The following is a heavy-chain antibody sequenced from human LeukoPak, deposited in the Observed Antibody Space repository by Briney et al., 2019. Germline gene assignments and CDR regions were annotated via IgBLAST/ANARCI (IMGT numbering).Heavy chain of an antibody. CDR1: GYTFTNYD. J-gene: IGHJ5*02. CDR3: ARGWEPLS. CDR2: IRSFNGDT. D-gene: IGHD1-26*01. Sequence: ASVKVSCKASGYTFTNYDISWVRQAPGHGLEWMGWIRSFNGDTNYAQKFQGRVTITADTSTSTAYMELRSLRSDDTAVYYCARGWEPLSWGQGTLVTVSS. V-gene: IGHV1-18*01.